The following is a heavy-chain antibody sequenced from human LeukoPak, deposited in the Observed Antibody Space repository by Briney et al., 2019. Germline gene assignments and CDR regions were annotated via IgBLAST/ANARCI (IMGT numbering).Heavy chain of an antibody. CDR2: IYPGDSDT. CDR1: GYSFATYW. CDR3: ARSPGWLQLFAFDI. D-gene: IGHD5-24*01. V-gene: IGHV5-51*01. Sequence: GESLKISCKGSGYSFATYWIGWVRQMPGKGLEWMGIIYPGDSDTRYSPSFQGQVSISADKSISTAYLQWSSLKASDTAMYYCARSPGWLQLFAFDIWGQGTMVTVSS. J-gene: IGHJ3*02.